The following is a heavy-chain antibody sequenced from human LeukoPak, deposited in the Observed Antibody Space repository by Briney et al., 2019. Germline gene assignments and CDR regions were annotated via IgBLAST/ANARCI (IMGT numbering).Heavy chain of an antibody. CDR2: INHSGST. D-gene: IGHD1-14*01. J-gene: IGHJ6*02. CDR1: GGSFSGYY. V-gene: IGHV4-34*01. Sequence: PSETLSLTCAVYGGSFSGYYWSWIRQPPGKGLEWIGEINHSGSTNYNPSLKSRVTISVDTSKNQFSLQLNSVTPEDTAVYYCARWGRTQYETNYYYYGMDVWGQGTTVTVSS. CDR3: ARWGRTQYETNYYYYGMDV.